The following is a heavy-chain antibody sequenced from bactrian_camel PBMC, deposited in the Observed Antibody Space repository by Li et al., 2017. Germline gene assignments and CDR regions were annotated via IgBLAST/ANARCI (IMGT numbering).Heavy chain of an antibody. CDR2: IRGRDDRT. V-gene: IGHV3S1*01. D-gene: IGHD1*01. CDR1: GFSFSRYW. CDR3: ATQGEWAYIN. J-gene: IGHJ4*01. Sequence: HVQLVESGGRLVQPGGSLKLSCSASGFSFSRYWMLWVRQVPGKALEWVSSIRGRDDRTYYRDSVKGRFTISRDNAKNTLYLQLNSLKSEDASVYYCATQGEWAYINWGQGTQVTVS.